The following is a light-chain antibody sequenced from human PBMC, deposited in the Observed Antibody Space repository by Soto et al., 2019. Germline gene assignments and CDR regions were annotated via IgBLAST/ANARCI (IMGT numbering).Light chain of an antibody. Sequence: DIVLTQSPGTLSLSPGDRATLSCRASQSVGSVYLAWYQQKPGQAPRLLIHGASNRASGIPDRFSGSGSGTDFTLTISRLETKDFAVYYCQQYGSSPRTFGQGTKVEIK. CDR1: QSVGSVY. V-gene: IGKV3-20*01. CDR3: QQYGSSPRT. J-gene: IGKJ1*01. CDR2: GAS.